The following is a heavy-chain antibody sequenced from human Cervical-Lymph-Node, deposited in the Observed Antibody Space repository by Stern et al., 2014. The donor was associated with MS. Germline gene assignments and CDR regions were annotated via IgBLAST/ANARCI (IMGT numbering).Heavy chain of an antibody. Sequence: VQLVESGPGLVKPSETLSLTCIVSGVFISNSTYYWGWIRQSPGKGLEWIGSIYYGGRTYYNPSLMSRFTISLATSKTLFSLGLPSVTATDTAVYFCLHSSEYWGRGALVTVSS. CDR3: LHSSEY. V-gene: IGHV4-39*02. CDR2: IYYGGRT. D-gene: IGHD6-25*01. J-gene: IGHJ4*02. CDR1: GVFISNSTYY.